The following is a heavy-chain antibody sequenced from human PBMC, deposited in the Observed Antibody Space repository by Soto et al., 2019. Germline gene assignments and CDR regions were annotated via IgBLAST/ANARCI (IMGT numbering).Heavy chain of an antibody. V-gene: IGHV3-23*01. CDR1: GFTFKTFA. CDR3: AKDRWEGFYFDY. CDR2: ISRTGETT. Sequence: PGGSLRLSCVASGFTFKTFAMTWVRQTPGKGLEWVSSISRTGETTHYADSVTGRFTISRDNSKNTLDLQMNSLTVEDTAIYFCAKDRWEGFYFDYWGQGALVTVSS. D-gene: IGHD1-26*01. J-gene: IGHJ4*02.